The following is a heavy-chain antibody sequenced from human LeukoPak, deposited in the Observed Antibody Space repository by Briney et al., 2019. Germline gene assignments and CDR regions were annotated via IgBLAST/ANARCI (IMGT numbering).Heavy chain of an antibody. Sequence: GGSLRLSCGASGFPFSAYATHWVRQAPGKGLEWVAVIWYDGSKKYYADSVKGRFTISRDNSKNTLYLQMNSLRAEDTAVYYCARPIYGSGSYHDAFDIWGQGTMVTVSS. CDR1: GFPFSAYA. J-gene: IGHJ3*02. V-gene: IGHV3-33*08. CDR3: ARPIYGSGSYHDAFDI. CDR2: IWYDGSKK. D-gene: IGHD3-10*01.